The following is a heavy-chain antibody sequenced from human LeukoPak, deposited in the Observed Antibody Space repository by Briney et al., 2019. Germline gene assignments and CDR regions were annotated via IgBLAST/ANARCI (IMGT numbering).Heavy chain of an antibody. CDR1: GYSITSGYF. Sequence: PSETLSLTCVVSGYSITSGYFWGWVRQPPGKGLGWIASIHHGGSSYYTPSLRSRVTISVDTSRNQFSLQLNSVTAADTAVYFCARGLRTYSSGIDYWGQGALVTVSS. CDR3: ARGLRTYSSGIDY. CDR2: IHHGGSS. V-gene: IGHV4-38-2*01. D-gene: IGHD6-19*01. J-gene: IGHJ4*02.